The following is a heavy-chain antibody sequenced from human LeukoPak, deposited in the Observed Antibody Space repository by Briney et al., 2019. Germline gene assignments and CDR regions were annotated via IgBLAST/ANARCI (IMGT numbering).Heavy chain of an antibody. CDR3: AKYTLGTFFQGLY. CDR1: GFTFGNSA. J-gene: IGHJ4*02. D-gene: IGHD3-16*01. Sequence: PGGSLRLSCAASGFTFGNSALNWVRQAPGKGLEWVSAITSDGTTYYADSVKGRFTISRDNSKNTLYLQMNSLRAEDTALYYCAKYTLGTFFQGLYWGQGTLVTVSS. V-gene: IGHV3-23*01. CDR2: ITSDGTT.